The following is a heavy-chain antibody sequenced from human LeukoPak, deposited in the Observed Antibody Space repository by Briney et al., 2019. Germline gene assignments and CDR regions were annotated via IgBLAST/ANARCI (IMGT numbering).Heavy chain of an antibody. CDR1: GFTFSSYA. CDR2: ISGSGGST. D-gene: IGHD6-6*01. J-gene: IGHJ3*01. CDR3: AKRAAYSRSSLVLPFDAFDL. V-gene: IGHV3-23*01. Sequence: PGGSLRLSCAAPGFTFSSYAMSWVRQAPGKGLEWVSAISGSGGSTYYADSVKGRFTISRDNSKNTLYLQMNSLRAEDTAVYYCAKRAAYSRSSLVLPFDAFDLWGQGTMVTVSS.